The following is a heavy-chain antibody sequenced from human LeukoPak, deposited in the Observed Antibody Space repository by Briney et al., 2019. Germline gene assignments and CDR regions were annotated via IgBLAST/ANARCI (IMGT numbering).Heavy chain of an antibody. CDR1: GYTFTDYY. CDR3: ARGKADRWFGDID. V-gene: IGHV1-2*06. D-gene: IGHD3-10*01. CDR2: ISPKSGGT. Sequence: ASVKVSCKASGYTFTDYYMHWVRQAPGQGLEWMGRISPKSGGTNYAQKFQGRVTMTRDTSITTAYMELSRLRSDDTAVYYCARGKADRWFGDIDWGQGTLVTVSS. J-gene: IGHJ4*02.